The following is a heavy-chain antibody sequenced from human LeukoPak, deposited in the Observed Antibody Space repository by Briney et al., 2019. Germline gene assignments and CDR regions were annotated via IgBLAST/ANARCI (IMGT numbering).Heavy chain of an antibody. J-gene: IGHJ4*02. CDR3: ARAFQYGSGSHPYSL. V-gene: IGHV3-66*01. Sequence: PGGSLRLSCAASGFSVSNNYMSWVRQAPGKGLEWVSGIYDGGGTYYADSVKGGFTISRDNFKNTVYLQVYSLRAEDTAMYYCARAFQYGSGSHPYSLWGQGTVVTVSS. CDR1: GFSVSNNY. D-gene: IGHD3-10*01. CDR2: IYDGGGT.